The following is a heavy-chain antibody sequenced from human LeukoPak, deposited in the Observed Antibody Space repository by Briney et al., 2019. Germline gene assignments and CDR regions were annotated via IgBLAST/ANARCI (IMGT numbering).Heavy chain of an antibody. CDR2: IYTSGST. J-gene: IGHJ6*03. CDR1: GGSISSYY. Sequence: PSETLSLTCTVSGGSISSYYWSWIRQPAGKGLEWIGRIYTSGSTNYNPSLKSRVTMSVDTSKNQFSLKLSSVTAADTAVYYCARSLMTTVTTGYYYYYMDVWGKGTTVTVSS. V-gene: IGHV4-4*07. CDR3: ARSLMTTVTTGYYYYYMDV. D-gene: IGHD4-11*01.